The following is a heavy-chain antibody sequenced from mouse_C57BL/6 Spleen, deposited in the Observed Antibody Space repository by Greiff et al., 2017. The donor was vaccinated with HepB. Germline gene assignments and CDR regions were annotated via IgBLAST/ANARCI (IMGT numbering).Heavy chain of an antibody. J-gene: IGHJ2*01. D-gene: IGHD3-3*01. Sequence: VQLQQPGAELVKPGASVKMSCKASGYTFTSYWITWVKQRPGQGLEWIGDIYPGSGSTNYNEKFKSKATLTVDTSSSTAYMQLSSLTSEDSAVYYCAREGDSGSLFDYWGQGTTVTVSS. CDR1: GYTFTSYW. CDR2: IYPGSGST. V-gene: IGHV1-55*01. CDR3: AREGDSGSLFDY.